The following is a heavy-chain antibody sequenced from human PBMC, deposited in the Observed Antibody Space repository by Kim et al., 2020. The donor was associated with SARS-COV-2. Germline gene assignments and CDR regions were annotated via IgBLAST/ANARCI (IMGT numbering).Heavy chain of an antibody. V-gene: IGHV3-33*01. J-gene: IGHJ4*02. D-gene: IGHD2-21*02. CDR3: ARDAGGDHHFDY. Sequence: YYADTGKGRFTISRDNSKNTLYLQMNSLRAEDTAVYYCARDAGGDHHFDYWGQGTLVTVSS.